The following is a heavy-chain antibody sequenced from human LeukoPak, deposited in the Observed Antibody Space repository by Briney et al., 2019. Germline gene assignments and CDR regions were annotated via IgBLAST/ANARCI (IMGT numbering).Heavy chain of an antibody. CDR2: IYYSGIT. V-gene: IGHV4-31*03. D-gene: IGHD6-13*01. J-gene: IGHJ4*02. CDR3: ARHANEYTSSWLDY. Sequence: PSETLSLTCTVPGGSISSGGYYWSWIRQHPGKGLEWIGYIYYSGITYYNPSLKSRVTISVDTSKNQFSLKLSSVTAADTAVYYCARHANEYTSSWLDYWGQGTLVSVSS. CDR1: GGSISSGGYY.